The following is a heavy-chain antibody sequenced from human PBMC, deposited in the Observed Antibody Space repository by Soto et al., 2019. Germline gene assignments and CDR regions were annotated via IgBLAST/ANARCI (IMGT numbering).Heavy chain of an antibody. V-gene: IGHV4-31*03. Sequence: SETLSLTCTVSGGSISSGGYYWSWIRQHPGKGLEWIGYIYYSGSTYYNPSLKSRVTISVDTSKNQFSLKLSSVTAADTAVYYCASSSTVTTIFDYWGQGTLVTVSS. CDR1: GGSISSGGYY. D-gene: IGHD4-17*01. CDR3: ASSSTVTTIFDY. CDR2: IYYSGST. J-gene: IGHJ4*02.